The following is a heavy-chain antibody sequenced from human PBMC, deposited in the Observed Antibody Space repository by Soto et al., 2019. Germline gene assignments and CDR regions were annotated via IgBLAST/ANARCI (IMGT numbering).Heavy chain of an antibody. J-gene: IGHJ6*03. CDR3: AIDTLYGGNYYYYYMDV. D-gene: IGHD4-17*01. CDR1: GFTFDEYA. Sequence: EVQLVESGGGLVQPGGSLRLSCAVSGFTFDEYAMHWVRQAPGKGLEWVSGISWNSGSVGYANSVKGRFNISRDNAKNTLYLQMNSLRAEDTALYYCAIDTLYGGNYYYYYMDVCGKGTAVTVAS. V-gene: IGHV3-9*01. CDR2: ISWNSGSV.